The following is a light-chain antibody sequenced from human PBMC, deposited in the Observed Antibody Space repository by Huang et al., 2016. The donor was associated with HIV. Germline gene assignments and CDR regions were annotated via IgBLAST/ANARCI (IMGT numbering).Light chain of an antibody. J-gene: IGKJ4*01. CDR3: QQYESWPPLT. CDR2: ATS. CDR1: QSVRDK. V-gene: IGKV3-15*01. Sequence: EIVMTQSPDTLSVSPGERATLSCRASQSVRDKLAWYQQKPGQAPRLLLHATSTRAAGVPARFSGRGSGTEFTRTISSLQSEDCGVYYCQQYESWPPLTFGGGTKVEIK.